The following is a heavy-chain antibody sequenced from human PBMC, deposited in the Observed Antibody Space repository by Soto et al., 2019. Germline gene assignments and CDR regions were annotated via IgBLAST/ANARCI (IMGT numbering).Heavy chain of an antibody. Sequence: SETLSLTCSVSGGSISSYYWSWIRQPPGKGLEWIGYIYYSGSTNYNPSLKSRVTISVDTSKNQFSLKLTSLTAADTAVYYCARAVDGNWFDPWGQGTLVTVSS. D-gene: IGHD6-19*01. J-gene: IGHJ5*02. CDR3: ARAVDGNWFDP. CDR2: IYYSGST. V-gene: IGHV4-59*08. CDR1: GGSISSYY.